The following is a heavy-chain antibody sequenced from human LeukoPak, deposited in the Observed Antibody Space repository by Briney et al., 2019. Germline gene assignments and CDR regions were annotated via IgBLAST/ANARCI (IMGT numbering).Heavy chain of an antibody. CDR2: IDPSDSYT. CDR3: ARQIDYYDSSGYYEDAFDI. Sequence: GESLKISCKGSGYSFTSYWISWVRQMPGKGLEWMGRIDPSDSYTNYSPSFQGHVTISADKPISTAYLQWSSLKASDTAMYYCARQIDYYDSSGYYEDAFDIWGQGTMVTVSS. V-gene: IGHV5-10-1*01. CDR1: GYSFTSYW. D-gene: IGHD3-22*01. J-gene: IGHJ3*02.